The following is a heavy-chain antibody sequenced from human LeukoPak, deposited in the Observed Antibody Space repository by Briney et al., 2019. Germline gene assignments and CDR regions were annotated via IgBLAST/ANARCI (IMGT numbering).Heavy chain of an antibody. J-gene: IGHJ4*02. D-gene: IGHD6-19*01. V-gene: IGHV3-30*18. CDR2: ISYDGSNK. Sequence: GSLRLSCAASGFTFSSYGMHWVRQAPGKGLEWVAVISYDGSNKYYADSVKGRFTISRDNSKNTLYLQMNSLRAEDTAVYYCAKLMAVAADDYWGQGTLVTVSS. CDR1: GFTFSSYG. CDR3: AKLMAVAADDY.